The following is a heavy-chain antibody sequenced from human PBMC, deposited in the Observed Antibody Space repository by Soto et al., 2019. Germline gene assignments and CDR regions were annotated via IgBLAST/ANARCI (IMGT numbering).Heavy chain of an antibody. CDR1: GGSISSSSFH. CDR2: IYYSGST. D-gene: IGHD6-13*01. Sequence: QLQLQESGPGLVKPSETLSLTCTVSGGSISSSSFHWGWIRQPPGKGLEGIGSIYYSGSTYYSPYLQSRVTIXXDXSXXQFSLKLSSVTAADTAVYYCARRERAAGTDWWFDPWGQGTLVTVSS. CDR3: ARRERAAGTDWWFDP. J-gene: IGHJ5*02. V-gene: IGHV4-39*01.